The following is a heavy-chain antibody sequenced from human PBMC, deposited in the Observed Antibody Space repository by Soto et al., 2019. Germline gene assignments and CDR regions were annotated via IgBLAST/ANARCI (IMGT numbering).Heavy chain of an antibody. Sequence: QVHLVQSGAEVRKPGASVKVSCKASGYSFTGNSMHWVRQAPGQGLEWMEWINPNSGGINYAQKFQGRVTMTRDTSISTAYMDLSRLRSDDTAVYYCVMQRGGVVYWGQGTLVTVSS. J-gene: IGHJ4*02. D-gene: IGHD6-25*01. V-gene: IGHV1-2*02. CDR1: GYSFTGNS. CDR3: VMQRGGVVY. CDR2: INPNSGGI.